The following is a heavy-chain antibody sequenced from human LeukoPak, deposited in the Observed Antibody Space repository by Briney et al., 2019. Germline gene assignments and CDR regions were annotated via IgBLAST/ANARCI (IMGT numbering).Heavy chain of an antibody. Sequence: VASVKVSCTASGYTFTSYAMHWVRQAPGQRLEWMGWINAGNGNTKYSQKFQGRVTITRDTSASTAYMELSSLRSEDTAVYYCARVFAGENNDYWGQGTLVTVSS. CDR3: ARVFAGENNDY. D-gene: IGHD1/OR15-1a*01. J-gene: IGHJ4*02. V-gene: IGHV1-3*01. CDR1: GYTFTSYA. CDR2: INAGNGNT.